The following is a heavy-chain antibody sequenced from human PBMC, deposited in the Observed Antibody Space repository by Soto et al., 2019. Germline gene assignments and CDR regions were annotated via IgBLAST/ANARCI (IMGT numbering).Heavy chain of an antibody. CDR2: ISTSNGDT. J-gene: IGHJ4*02. D-gene: IGHD2-15*01. CDR1: GYTFTYHG. V-gene: IGHV1-18*01. CDR3: ARGISTRWSADF. Sequence: QVQLVQSGAEVKKPGASVKVSCKASGYTFTYHGISWVRQAPGQGLEWMGWISTSNGDTNYAQNLQGRVTLTTDTSTSTAYMDLRSLRSDDTAVYYCARGISTRWSADFWGQGTLVTVSS.